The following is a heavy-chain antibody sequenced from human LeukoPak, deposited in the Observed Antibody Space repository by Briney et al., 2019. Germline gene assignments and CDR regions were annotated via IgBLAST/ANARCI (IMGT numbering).Heavy chain of an antibody. CDR1: GGSFSGYY. CDR3: ARHGYDSSGYYPYYFDY. J-gene: IGHJ4*02. Sequence: SETLSLTCAVYGGSFSGYYWSWIRQPPGKGLEWIGEINHSGSTNYNPSLKSRVTISVDTSKNQFSLKLSSVTAADTAVYYCARHGYDSSGYYPYYFDYWGQGTLVTVSS. D-gene: IGHD3-22*01. CDR2: INHSGST. V-gene: IGHV4-34*01.